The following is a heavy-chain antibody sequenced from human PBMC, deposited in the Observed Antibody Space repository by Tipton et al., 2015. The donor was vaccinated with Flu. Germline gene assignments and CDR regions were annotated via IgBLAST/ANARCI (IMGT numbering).Heavy chain of an antibody. Sequence: TLSLTCTVSGGPIGSSRYYWGWIRQPPGKGLEWIGSIYHSGTAYYNPSLKSRVTISVDTSKNQISLKLSSVTAADTAVYYCARYPESNYHWFGPWGQGALVTVSS. J-gene: IGHJ5*02. D-gene: IGHD4-11*01. V-gene: IGHV4-39*07. CDR1: GGPIGSSRYY. CDR2: IYHSGTA. CDR3: ARYPESNYHWFGP.